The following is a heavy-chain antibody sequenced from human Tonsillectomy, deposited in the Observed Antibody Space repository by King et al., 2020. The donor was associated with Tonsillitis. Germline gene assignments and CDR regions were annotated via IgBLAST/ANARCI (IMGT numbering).Heavy chain of an antibody. V-gene: IGHV4-4*02. CDR2: VYQSGST. J-gene: IGHJ4*02. Sequence: QLQESGPGLVEPSGTLSLTCAVSGASISTRNWWTWVRQPPGKGLEWIGEVYQSGSTNYNPSLESRVIISVDKSKNQFSLKVKYVTAADTGVYFCARLDCGRDCYPDKWGQGILVTVSS. CDR3: ARLDCGRDCYPDK. CDR1: GASISTRNW. D-gene: IGHD2-21*02.